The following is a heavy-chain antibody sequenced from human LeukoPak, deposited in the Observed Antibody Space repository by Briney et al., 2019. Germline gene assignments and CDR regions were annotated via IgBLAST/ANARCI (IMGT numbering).Heavy chain of an antibody. Sequence: SGPALVKPTQTLTLTCTFSGFSLTTSKMCVNWIRQPPGKALEWLARIDWDDDKYYSTSLKTRLTISKDTSKNQVVLTMTNTDPVDTATYYCARKNSGSYFDYWGQGTLVTVSS. CDR1: GFSLTTSKMC. D-gene: IGHD1-26*01. V-gene: IGHV2-70*11. CDR3: ARKNSGSYFDY. J-gene: IGHJ4*02. CDR2: IDWDDDK.